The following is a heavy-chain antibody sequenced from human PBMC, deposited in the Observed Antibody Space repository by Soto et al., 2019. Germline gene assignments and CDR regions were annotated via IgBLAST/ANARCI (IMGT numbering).Heavy chain of an antibody. Sequence: EVQLVESGGRFVEPGGSLRLSCVGSGLTLSHAWMTWVRQAPGKGLEWVGRIKTKGEGGTMDYAAPVKGRFSVSRDDSENTFYLHMSSLHSEDTAIYYCVADLPGVRTNWVFDYWGQGTLVTVSS. D-gene: IGHD7-27*01. V-gene: IGHV3-15*07. CDR3: VADLPGVRTNWVFDY. CDR2: IKTKGEGGTM. J-gene: IGHJ4*02. CDR1: GLTLSHAW.